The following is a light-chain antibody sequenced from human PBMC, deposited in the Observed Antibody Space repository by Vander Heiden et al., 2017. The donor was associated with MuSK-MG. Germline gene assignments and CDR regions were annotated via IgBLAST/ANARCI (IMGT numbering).Light chain of an antibody. V-gene: IGLV4-69*01. CDR1: SGLSSYA. CDR2: LNSDGSH. J-gene: IGLJ2*01. CDR3: QTWGTVVQGL. Sequence: QPVLTQSPSASASLAASVKLTCTLSSGLSSYAIAWHQQQPEKGPRYLMKLNSDGSHSKGDGVPDRFSGSSSGTERYLTISSLQSEDEADYYCQTWGTVVQGLFGGGTKLTVL.